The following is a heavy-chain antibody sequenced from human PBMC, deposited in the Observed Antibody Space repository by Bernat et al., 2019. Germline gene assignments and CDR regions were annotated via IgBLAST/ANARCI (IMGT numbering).Heavy chain of an antibody. D-gene: IGHD2-15*01. CDR1: GFTFSSYS. CDR2: ICYDGSNI. V-gene: IGHV3-33*01. J-gene: IGHJ3*02. CDR3: AVDHRLGYGSRGRCYFSREDDLDI. Sequence: QVQLVESGGGLVQPGGSLRLSCAASGFTFSSYSMHWIRQAPGKGLEWVSAICYDGSNIYYADSVKGRFTISRDNSKNTLYLKMNSLRAEDTAVYYCAVDHRLGYGSRGRCYFSREDDLDIWGQGTMVTVSS.